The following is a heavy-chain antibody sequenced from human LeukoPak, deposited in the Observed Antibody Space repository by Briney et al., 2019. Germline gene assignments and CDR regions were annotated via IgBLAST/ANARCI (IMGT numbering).Heavy chain of an antibody. J-gene: IGHJ4*02. V-gene: IGHV4-38-2*02. Sequence: PSETLSLTCSVSGYSITSGYYWSWIRQPPGKGLEWIGSIYHTGNTFYDPSFNSRVTISVDTSKNQFSLSLSSVTAADTAVYYCARYCSSTTCYTRGGDYWGQGTLVTVSS. CDR1: GYSITSGYY. CDR3: ARYCSSTTCYTRGGDY. CDR2: IYHTGNT. D-gene: IGHD2-2*02.